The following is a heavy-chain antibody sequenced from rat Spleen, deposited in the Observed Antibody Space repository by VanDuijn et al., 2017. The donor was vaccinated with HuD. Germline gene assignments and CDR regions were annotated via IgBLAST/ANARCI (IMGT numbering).Heavy chain of an antibody. Sequence: EVQLVESDGGLVQPGRSLKLSCAASGFTFSDYYMAWVRQAPTKGLEWVATINYAGSNTYYRDSVKGRFTISRDNAKSTLYLQMNSLRSEDTATYYCAADYFDGTYYPFDYWGQGIMVTVSS. CDR1: GFTFSDYY. D-gene: IGHD1-12*02. CDR3: AADYFDGTYYPFDY. CDR2: INYAGSNT. J-gene: IGHJ2*01. V-gene: IGHV5-29*01.